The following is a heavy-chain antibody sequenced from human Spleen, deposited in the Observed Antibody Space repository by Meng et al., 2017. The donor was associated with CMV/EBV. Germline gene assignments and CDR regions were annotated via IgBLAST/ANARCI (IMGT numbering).Heavy chain of an antibody. J-gene: IGHJ3*02. Sequence: GESLKISCAASGFTCGRYDMHRVLQATGKGLEWVSAIGTAGDTYYAGYVKGRFTISRENAKNSLYLQMNSLRAGETAVYDCAKVHPPLHNWNYFGAFDIWGQGTMVTVS. CDR3: AKVHPPLHNWNYFGAFDI. V-gene: IGHV3-13*01. CDR1: GFTCGRYD. D-gene: IGHD1-7*01. CDR2: IGTAGDT.